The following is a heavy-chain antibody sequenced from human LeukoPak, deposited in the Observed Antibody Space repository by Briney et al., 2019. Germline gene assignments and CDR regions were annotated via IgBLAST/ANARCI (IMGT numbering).Heavy chain of an antibody. D-gene: IGHD1-14*01. J-gene: IGHJ4*02. CDR3: ARRAGIYSHPYDY. Sequence: GGSLRLSCAASGFTFSSYAMSWVRQAPGKGLEWVSAISGSGGSTYYADSVKGRFTISRDNSKNTLFLQMNSLRAEDTAVYYCARRAGIYSHPYDYWGQGTLVTVSS. V-gene: IGHV3-23*01. CDR1: GFTFSSYA. CDR2: ISGSGGST.